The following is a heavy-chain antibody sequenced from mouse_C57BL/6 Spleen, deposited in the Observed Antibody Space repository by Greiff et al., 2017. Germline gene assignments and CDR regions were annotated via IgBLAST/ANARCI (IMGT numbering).Heavy chain of an antibody. CDR2: IHPNSGST. D-gene: IGHD2-4*01. V-gene: IGHV1-64*01. Sequence: QVQLQQPGAELVKPGASVKLSCKASGYTFTSYWMHWVKQRPGQGLEWIGMIHPNSGSTYYNEKFTSKATLTVDKSSSTSYIQLRSLTAEDSAVYYCARAGDYGGYWGQGTTLTVSS. CDR3: ARAGDYGGY. J-gene: IGHJ2*01. CDR1: GYTFTSYW.